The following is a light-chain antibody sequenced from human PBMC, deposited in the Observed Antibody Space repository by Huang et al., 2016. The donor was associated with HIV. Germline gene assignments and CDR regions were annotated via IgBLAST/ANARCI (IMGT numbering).Light chain of an antibody. J-gene: IGKJ2*01. CDR2: GAS. CDR3: QQYGSSPYT. Sequence: EIVLTQSPGTLSLSPGERATLSCRASQSVTSSDLAWYQQKAGQAPRLLIYGASSRATGFPDRFSGSGFGTDFTLTISRLEPEDFAVFYFQQYGSSPYTFGQGTKLEIK. CDR1: QSVTSSD. V-gene: IGKV3-20*01.